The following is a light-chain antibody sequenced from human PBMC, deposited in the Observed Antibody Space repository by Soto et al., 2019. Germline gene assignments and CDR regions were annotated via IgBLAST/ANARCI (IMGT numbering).Light chain of an antibody. J-gene: IGKJ4*01. CDR1: QGISSH. Sequence: DIQLTQSPAFLSASLGDRVTISCRASQGISSHLAWYQQKPGKAPELLLYAASTLQSGVPSRFSGIGSGTEFTLTISSLQPEDFATYFCQHLNSYTRALSFGGGTKVEIK. V-gene: IGKV1-9*01. CDR3: QHLNSYTRALS. CDR2: AAS.